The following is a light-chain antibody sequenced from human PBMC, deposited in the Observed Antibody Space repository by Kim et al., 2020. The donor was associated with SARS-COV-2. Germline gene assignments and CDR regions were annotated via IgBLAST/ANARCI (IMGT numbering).Light chain of an antibody. Sequence: SYELTQPPSVSVSPGQTASITCSGDDLGDKYTCWYQQKPGQSPLLVIYQDDRRPSGIPVRFSGSNSGKTATLPISGTQAMDEADYYCQTSDGITAVFGGG. CDR3: QTSDGITAV. CDR2: QDD. CDR1: DLGDKY. V-gene: IGLV3-1*01. J-gene: IGLJ3*02.